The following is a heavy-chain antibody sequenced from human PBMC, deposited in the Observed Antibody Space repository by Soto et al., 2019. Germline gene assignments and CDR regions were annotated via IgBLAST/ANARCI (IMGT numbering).Heavy chain of an antibody. V-gene: IGHV2-5*02. CDR2: IYWDGES. CDR3: AHRDSTGTTTYFDS. Sequence: SVPTLVNPPETLTLTCTFSGFSVTTTRLGVGWTRQPPGKALEWLAIIYWDGESRYNPLLRRRLTLTEDTSKNQVVLTMTNMDPKDTATYYRAHRDSTGTTTYFDSWGQGIPVTVSS. D-gene: IGHD1-1*01. CDR1: GFSVTTTRLG. J-gene: IGHJ4*02.